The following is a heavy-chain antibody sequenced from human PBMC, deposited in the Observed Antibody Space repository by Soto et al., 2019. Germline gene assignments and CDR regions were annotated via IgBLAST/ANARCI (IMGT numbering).Heavy chain of an antibody. D-gene: IGHD3-3*01. V-gene: IGHV3-30*18. CDR3: AKAVISYDFWSGYSFDY. CDR2: ISYDGSNK. CDR1: GFTFSSYG. J-gene: IGHJ4*02. Sequence: QVQLVESGGGVVQPGRSLRLSCAASGFTFSSYGMNWVRQAPGKGLEWVEVISYDGSNKYYADSVKGRFTISRDNSKNTLDLQLNSLTAEDTAVYCCAKAVISYDFWSGYSFDYWGQGTLVTVAS.